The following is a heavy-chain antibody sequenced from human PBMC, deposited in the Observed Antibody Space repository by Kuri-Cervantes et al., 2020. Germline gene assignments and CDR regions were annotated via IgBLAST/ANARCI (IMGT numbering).Heavy chain of an antibody. CDR2: ISSSSSYI. CDR1: GFTFSSYS. J-gene: IGHJ4*02. D-gene: IGHD5-18*01. CDR3: ARAGQVDSYLTRFDY. V-gene: IGHV3-21*01. Sequence: GGSLRLSCAASGFTFSSYSMNRVRQAPGKGLEWVSSISSSSSYIYYADSVKGRFTISRDNAKNSLYLQMNSLRAEDTAVYYCARAGQVDSYLTRFDYWGQGTLVTVSS.